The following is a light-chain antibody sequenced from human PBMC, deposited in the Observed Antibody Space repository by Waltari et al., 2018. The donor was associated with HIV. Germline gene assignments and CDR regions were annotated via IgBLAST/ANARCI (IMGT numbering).Light chain of an antibody. V-gene: IGKV1-5*03. CDR2: KAS. J-gene: IGKJ1*01. CDR1: QSISSW. CDR3: QQYNSYSVT. Sequence: DIQMTQSPSTLSASVGDRVTITCRASQSISSWLAWYQQKPGKAPKLLIYKASSLKSGVPSMFSGSGSGTEFTLTISSLQPDDFATYYCQQYNSYSVTFGQGTKVEIK.